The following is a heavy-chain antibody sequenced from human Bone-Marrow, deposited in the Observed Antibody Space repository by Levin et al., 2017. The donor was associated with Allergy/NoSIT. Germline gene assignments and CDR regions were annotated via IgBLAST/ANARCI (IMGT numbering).Heavy chain of an antibody. CDR3: ASRGETPNGLAY. CDR2: INPNTGGT. Sequence: GESLKISCKASGYTFTGSYMHWVRQAPGQGLEWMGRINPNTGGTDYAQKFQGRVTMTRDTSINTAYMELSTLKSDDTAVYSCASRGETPNGLAYWGQGTLVTVSS. CDR1: GYTFTGSY. J-gene: IGHJ4*02. D-gene: IGHD3-10*01. V-gene: IGHV1-2*06.